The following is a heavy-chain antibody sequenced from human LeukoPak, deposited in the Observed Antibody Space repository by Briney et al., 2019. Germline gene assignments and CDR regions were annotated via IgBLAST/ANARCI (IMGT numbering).Heavy chain of an antibody. D-gene: IGHD2-2*01. CDR2: ISSSGSTI. J-gene: IGHJ4*02. V-gene: IGHV3-11*04. Sequence: GGSLRLSCAASGFTFSDYYMFWIRQAPGKGLEWVSCISSSGSTISYADSVKGRFTISRDNAKNSLYLQMNSLKDEDTAVYYCARDSFVLPAATFDYWGQGTLVTVSS. CDR1: GFTFSDYY. CDR3: ARDSFVLPAATFDY.